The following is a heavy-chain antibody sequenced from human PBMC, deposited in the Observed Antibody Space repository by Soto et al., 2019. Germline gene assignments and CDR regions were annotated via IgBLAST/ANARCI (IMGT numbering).Heavy chain of an antibody. CDR2: ISGSGGST. CDR3: AKVSLDREYSGYGVSYMDV. Sequence: GGSLRLSCAASGFTFSSYAMSWVRQTPGKGLEWVSAISGSGGSTYYADSVKGRFTISRDNSKNTLYLQMNSLRAEDTAVYYCAKVSLDREYSGYGVSYMDVWGKGTTVTVSS. V-gene: IGHV3-23*01. CDR1: GFTFSSYA. D-gene: IGHD5-12*01. J-gene: IGHJ6*03.